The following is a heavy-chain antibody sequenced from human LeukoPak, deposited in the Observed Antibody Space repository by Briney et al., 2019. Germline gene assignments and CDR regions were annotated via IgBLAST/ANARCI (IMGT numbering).Heavy chain of an antibody. J-gene: IGHJ4*02. CDR1: GFSFSSYS. D-gene: IGHD2/OR15-2a*01. CDR2: ISGDGNAK. V-gene: IGHV3-48*01. CDR3: VRDYVYAFDY. Sequence: GGSLRLSCAASGFSFSSYSINWVRQAPGKGLEWVSYISGDGNAKHYTDSVKGRFTISRDNAMNALYLQMNSLRAEDTAVYFCVRDYVYAFDYWGQGTLVTVSS.